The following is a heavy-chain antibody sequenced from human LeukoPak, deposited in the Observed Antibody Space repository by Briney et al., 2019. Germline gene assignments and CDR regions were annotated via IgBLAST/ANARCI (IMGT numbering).Heavy chain of an antibody. J-gene: IGHJ4*02. D-gene: IGHD3-22*01. CDR3: ASLGNYYDSSGCYEIIDY. Sequence: ASVKVSCKASGYTFTGYYMHWVRQAPGQGLEWMGWINPNSGGTNYAQKFQGRVTMTRDTSISTAYMELSRLRSDDTAVYYCASLGNYYDSSGCYEIIDYWGQGTLVTVSS. CDR2: INPNSGGT. V-gene: IGHV1-2*02. CDR1: GYTFTGYY.